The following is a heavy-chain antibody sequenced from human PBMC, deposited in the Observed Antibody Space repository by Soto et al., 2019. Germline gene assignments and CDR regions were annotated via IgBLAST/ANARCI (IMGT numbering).Heavy chain of an antibody. D-gene: IGHD2-15*01. J-gene: IGHJ4*02. CDR3: ARSISKIVVVVAATLDY. V-gene: IGHV1-69*01. CDR1: GGTFSSYA. CDR2: IIPIFGTA. Sequence: QVQLVQSGAEVKKPGSSVKVSCKASGGTFSSYAISWVRQAPGQGLEWMGGIIPIFGTAKYAQKFQGRFKITADESPSTAYRELSSLRSEDTAVYYCARSISKIVVVVAATLDYWGQGTLVTVSS.